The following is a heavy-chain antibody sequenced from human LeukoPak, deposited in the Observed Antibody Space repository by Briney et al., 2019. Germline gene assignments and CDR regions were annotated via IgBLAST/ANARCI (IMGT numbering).Heavy chain of an antibody. D-gene: IGHD3-22*01. CDR3: ARDFKLVDGWYYYDSSGPSTPFDY. CDR1: GFTFSSYS. J-gene: IGHJ4*02. V-gene: IGHV3-48*04. Sequence: GGSLRLSCAASGFTFSSYSMNWVRQAPGKGLEWVSYISSSSSTIYYADSVKGRFTISRDNAKNSLYLQMNSLRAEDTAVYYCARDFKLVDGWYYYDSSGPSTPFDYWGQGTLVTVSS. CDR2: ISSSSSTI.